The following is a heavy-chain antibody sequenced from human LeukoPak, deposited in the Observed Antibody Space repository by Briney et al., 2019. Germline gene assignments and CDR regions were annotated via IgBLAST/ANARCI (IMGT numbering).Heavy chain of an antibody. V-gene: IGHV4-4*07. CDR3: ARDGIAVAGPKVLGWFDP. J-gene: IGHJ5*02. D-gene: IGHD6-19*01. CDR2: IYTSGST. Sequence: SETLSLTCTVSGGSISSYYWSWIRQPAGKGLEWIGRIYTSGSTNYNPSLKSRVTISVDTSKNQFSLKLSSVTAADTAVYYCARDGIAVAGPKVLGWFDPWGQGTLVTVSS. CDR1: GGSISSYY.